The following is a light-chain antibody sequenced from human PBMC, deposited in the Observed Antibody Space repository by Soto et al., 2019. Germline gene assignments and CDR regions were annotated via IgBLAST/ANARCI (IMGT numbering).Light chain of an antibody. CDR1: QSVSSN. V-gene: IGKV3-15*01. CDR2: GAS. J-gene: IGKJ1*01. CDR3: QQYNNWLWT. Sequence: EIVMMESPATPSVSPGERATLSCRASQSVSSNLAWYQQKPGQAPRLLIYGASTRATGIPARFSGSGSGTEFTLTISSLQSEDFAVYYCQQYNNWLWTFGQGTKVDIK.